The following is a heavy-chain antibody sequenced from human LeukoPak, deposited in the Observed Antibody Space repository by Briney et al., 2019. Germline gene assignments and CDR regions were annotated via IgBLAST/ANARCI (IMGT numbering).Heavy chain of an antibody. CDR2: IKQDGSEK. J-gene: IGHJ5*02. V-gene: IGHV3-7*01. D-gene: IGHD3-10*01. Sequence: GGSLRLSCAASGFTFSSYRMSWVRQAPGKGLEWVANIKQDGSEKYYVDSVKGRFTISRDNAKNSLYLQMNSLRAEDTAVYYCARGYGSGSYSLLFVDLWGQGTLVTVSS. CDR1: GFTFSSYR. CDR3: ARGYGSGSYSLLFVDL.